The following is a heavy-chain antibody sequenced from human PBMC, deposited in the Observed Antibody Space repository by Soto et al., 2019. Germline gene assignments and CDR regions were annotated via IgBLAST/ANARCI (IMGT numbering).Heavy chain of an antibody. CDR1: GDTFNFYS. J-gene: IGHJ4*02. CDR2: VNPIVSMS. V-gene: IGHV1-69*02. D-gene: IGHD3-10*01. CDR3: ASSYGAGYRAFDY. Sequence: QVQLVQSGAEVKRPGSSVKVSCKASGDTFNFYSINWVRQAPGLGLEWMGRVNPIVSMSNYAQKFQGRATMTADTSTSTAYMELSSLRSEDTAIYFCASSYGAGYRAFDYWGQGALVTVS.